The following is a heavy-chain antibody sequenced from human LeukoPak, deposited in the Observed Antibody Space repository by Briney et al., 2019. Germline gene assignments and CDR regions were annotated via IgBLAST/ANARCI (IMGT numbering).Heavy chain of an antibody. D-gene: IGHD2-2*01. V-gene: IGHV4-39*01. CDR2: IYYSGST. Sequence: PSETLSLTCTVSSGSISTSNYYWGWVRQPPGKGLEWIGSIYYSGSTYYNPSLKSRVTISVDTSKNQFSLKLSSVTAADTAVYYCARLSCSSTSCYVSDYYYYYMDVWGKGTTVTVSS. CDR1: SGSISTSNYY. CDR3: ARLSCSSTSCYVSDYYYYYMDV. J-gene: IGHJ6*03.